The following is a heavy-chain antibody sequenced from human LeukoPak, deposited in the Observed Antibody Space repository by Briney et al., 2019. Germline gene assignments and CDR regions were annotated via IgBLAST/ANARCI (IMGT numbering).Heavy chain of an antibody. V-gene: IGHV4-34*01. CDR3: ARDDYYDSRGNDY. Sequence: SETLSLTCAVYAGSFSGYYWSWIRQPPGKGLEWIGEINHSGSTNYNPSLKSRVTISVDTSKNQFSLKLSSVTAADTAVYYCARDDYYDSRGNDYWGQGTLVTVSS. D-gene: IGHD3-22*01. CDR2: INHSGST. J-gene: IGHJ4*02. CDR1: AGSFSGYY.